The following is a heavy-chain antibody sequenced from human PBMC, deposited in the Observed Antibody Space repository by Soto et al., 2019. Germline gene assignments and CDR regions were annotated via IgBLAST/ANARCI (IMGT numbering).Heavy chain of an antibody. CDR3: AKTPLLEWLFIFDY. V-gene: IGHV3-23*01. CDR2: ISGSGGST. D-gene: IGHD3-3*01. J-gene: IGHJ4*02. Sequence: GGSLRLSCAASGFTFSSYAMSWVRQAPGKGLEWVSAISGSGGSTYYADSVKGRFTLSRDNSKNTLYLQMNSLRAEDTAVYYCAKTPLLEWLFIFDYWGQGTLVTVSS. CDR1: GFTFSSYA.